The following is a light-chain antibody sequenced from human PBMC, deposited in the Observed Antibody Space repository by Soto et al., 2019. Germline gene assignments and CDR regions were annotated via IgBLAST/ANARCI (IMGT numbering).Light chain of an antibody. CDR1: SSNIGAGYD. CDR2: GNS. Sequence: QSVLTQPPSVSGAPGQRVTISCTGSSSNIGAGYDVHWYQQLPGTAPKLLIYGNSNRPSGVLDRFSGSKSGTSASLAITGLQAEDEADYYCQSYDSSLSALYVFGTGTQLTVL. V-gene: IGLV1-40*01. J-gene: IGLJ1*01. CDR3: QSYDSSLSALYV.